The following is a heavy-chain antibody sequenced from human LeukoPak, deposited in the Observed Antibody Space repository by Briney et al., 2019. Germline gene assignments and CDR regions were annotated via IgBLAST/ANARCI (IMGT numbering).Heavy chain of an antibody. CDR2: TSDRGDYT. J-gene: IGHJ4*02. CDR1: GFTFTSYS. Sequence: GGSLRLSCAASGFTFTSYSMSWVRQAPGKGLEWVSGTSDRGDYTYYADSVKGRFTISRDNSKNTLYLQMNSLRAEDTALYFCAKKAQYNGNYPLDYWGQGTLVTASS. V-gene: IGHV3-23*01. D-gene: IGHD1-26*01. CDR3: AKKAQYNGNYPLDY.